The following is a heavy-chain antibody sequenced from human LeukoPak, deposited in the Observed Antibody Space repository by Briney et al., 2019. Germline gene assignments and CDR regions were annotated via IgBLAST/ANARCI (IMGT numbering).Heavy chain of an antibody. CDR1: GFTFSHYG. D-gene: IGHD3-9*01. Sequence: GGSLRLSCAASGFTFSHYGMHWVRQAPGKGLEWVSYISLSSSSIYYADSLKGRFTISRDNAKNSLYLQMNSLRAEDTAVYYCARDQGYFDWLESLDESLDYWGQGTLVIVSS. V-gene: IGHV3-48*01. CDR3: ARDQGYFDWLESLDESLDY. CDR2: ISLSSSSI. J-gene: IGHJ4*02.